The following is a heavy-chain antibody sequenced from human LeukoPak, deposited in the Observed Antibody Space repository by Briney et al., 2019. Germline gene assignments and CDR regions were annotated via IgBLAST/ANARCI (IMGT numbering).Heavy chain of an antibody. CDR2: ISGYQGST. Sequence: ASVKVSCKASGCTFTNYGITWVRQAPGQGLEWMGWISGYQGSTKYAQNFRGRVTMTIDTSTSTAYMDLRSLISDDTAIYFCARSDLGTITAGPFNWGQGTLVAVSS. V-gene: IGHV1-18*01. CDR3: ARSDLGTITAGPFN. CDR1: GCTFTNYG. J-gene: IGHJ4*02. D-gene: IGHD5-24*01.